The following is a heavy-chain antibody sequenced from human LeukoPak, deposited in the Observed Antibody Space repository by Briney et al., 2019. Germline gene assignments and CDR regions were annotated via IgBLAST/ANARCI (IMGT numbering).Heavy chain of an antibody. V-gene: IGHV3-21*01. J-gene: IGHJ4*02. CDR1: GFTFSSYE. Sequence: GGSLRLSCAASGFTFSSYEMNWVRQAPGKGLEWVSCISSSSSYIYYADSVKGRFTISRDNAKNSLYLQMNSLRAEDTAVYYCARDYSDYYDSSGYRDYWGQGTLVTVSS. D-gene: IGHD3-22*01. CDR3: ARDYSDYYDSSGYRDY. CDR2: ISSSSSYI.